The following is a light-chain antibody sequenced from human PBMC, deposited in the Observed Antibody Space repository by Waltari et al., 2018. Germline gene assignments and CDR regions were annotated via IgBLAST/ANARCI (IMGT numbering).Light chain of an antibody. J-gene: IGKJ1*01. Sequence: EIVLTQSPGTLSLSPGERATLSCRANQSVGRSLAWYQQKPGQAPRLLIYDASSRATGIPDRFSGGGSGTDFSLTISRLEPEDFAIYYCQKYVSLPATFGQGTKVEIK. CDR1: QSVGRS. V-gene: IGKV3-20*01. CDR3: QKYVSLPAT. CDR2: DAS.